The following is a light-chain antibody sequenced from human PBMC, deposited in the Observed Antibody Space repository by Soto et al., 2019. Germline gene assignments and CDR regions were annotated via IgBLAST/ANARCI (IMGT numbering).Light chain of an antibody. CDR2: EGS. CDR1: SRDVGSYNL. Sequence: QSALTQPASVSGSPGQSITISCTGTSRDVGSYNLVSWYQQHPGKAPKLMIYEGSKRPSGVSNRFSGSKSGNTASLTISGRQAEDESDYYCCSYAGSSTVVFGGGNKLTVL. J-gene: IGLJ2*01. V-gene: IGLV2-23*01. CDR3: CSYAGSSTVV.